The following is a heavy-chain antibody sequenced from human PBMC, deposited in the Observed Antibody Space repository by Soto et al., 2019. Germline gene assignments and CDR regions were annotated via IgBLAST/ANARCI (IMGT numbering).Heavy chain of an antibody. CDR1: GGSISSYY. Sequence: SETLSLTCTVSGGSISSYYWSWNRQPPGKGLEWIGYIYYSGSTNYNPSLKSRVTISVDTSKNQFSLKLSSVTAADTAVYYCARHRPVYSSGWYWFDPWGQGTLVTVSS. CDR3: ARHRPVYSSGWYWFDP. D-gene: IGHD6-19*01. V-gene: IGHV4-59*08. CDR2: IYYSGST. J-gene: IGHJ5*02.